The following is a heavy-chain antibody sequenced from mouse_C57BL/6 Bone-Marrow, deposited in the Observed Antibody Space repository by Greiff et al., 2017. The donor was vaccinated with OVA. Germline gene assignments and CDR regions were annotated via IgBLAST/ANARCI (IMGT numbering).Heavy chain of an antibody. CDR1: GYTFTSYW. Sequence: QVQLQQPWAELVKPGASVQLSCKASGYTFTSYWMHWVKQRPGQGLEWIGMIHPNSGSTNYNEKFKSKATLTVDKSSSTAYMQLSSLTSEDSAVYYCARWGNYFAWFAYWGQGTLVTVSA. V-gene: IGHV1-64*01. D-gene: IGHD2-1*01. CDR3: ARWGNYFAWFAY. J-gene: IGHJ3*01. CDR2: IHPNSGST.